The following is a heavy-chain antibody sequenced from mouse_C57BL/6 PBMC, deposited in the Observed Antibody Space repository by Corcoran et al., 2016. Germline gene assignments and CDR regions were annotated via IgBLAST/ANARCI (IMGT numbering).Heavy chain of an antibody. CDR1: GYTFTSYG. Sequence: QVQLQQSGAELARPGASVKLSCKASGYTFTSYGISWVKQRTGQGLEWIGEIYPRSGNTYYNEKFKGKATLTADKSSSTAYMELRSLTSEDSAVYFCAREGIYGSSHWYFDVWGTGTTVTVSS. V-gene: IGHV1-81*01. J-gene: IGHJ1*03. CDR2: IYPRSGNT. D-gene: IGHD1-1*01. CDR3: AREGIYGSSHWYFDV.